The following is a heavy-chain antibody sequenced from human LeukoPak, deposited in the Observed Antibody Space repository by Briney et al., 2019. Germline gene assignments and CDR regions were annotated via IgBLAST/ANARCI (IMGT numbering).Heavy chain of an antibody. V-gene: IGHV3-30*18. J-gene: IGHJ4*02. D-gene: IGHD1-26*01. CDR1: GFTFSSYG. Sequence: PGRSLRLSCAASGFTFSSYGIHWVRQAPGKGLEWVAVISYDGSNKYYADSVKGRFTISRDNSKNTLYLQMNSLRAEDTAVYYCAKDGYSGSYYPQDYFDYWGQGTLVTVSS. CDR3: AKDGYSGSYYPQDYFDY. CDR2: ISYDGSNK.